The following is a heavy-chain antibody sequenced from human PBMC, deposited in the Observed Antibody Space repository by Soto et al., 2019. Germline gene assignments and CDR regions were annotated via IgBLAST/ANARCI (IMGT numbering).Heavy chain of an antibody. J-gene: IGHJ6*02. Sequence: ASVKVSCKASGYTFTGYYMHWVRQAPGQGLEWMGWINPNSGGTNYAQKFQGWVTMTRDTSISTAYMELSRLRSDDTAVYYCARDGCSGGSCYYYYYGMDVWGQGTTLTVSS. CDR3: ARDGCSGGSCYYYYYGMDV. CDR1: GYTFTGYY. D-gene: IGHD2-15*01. V-gene: IGHV1-2*04. CDR2: INPNSGGT.